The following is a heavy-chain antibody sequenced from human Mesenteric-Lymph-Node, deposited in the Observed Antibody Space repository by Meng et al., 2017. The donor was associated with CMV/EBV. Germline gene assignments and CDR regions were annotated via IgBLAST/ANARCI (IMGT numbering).Heavy chain of an antibody. CDR3: ARGTRGTSNYYDSSGSYYVAGLDL. D-gene: IGHD3-22*01. Sequence: GGSLRLSCAASGFTFDGYGMNWVRQAPGRGLEWGSGIRWNGDSSSYADSVRGRFTISRDNVKKSVFLEMNRLRVEDTALYYCARGTRGTSNYYDSSGSYYVAGLDLWGQGTTVTVSS. CDR1: GFTFDGYG. J-gene: IGHJ6*02. V-gene: IGHV3-20*04. CDR2: IRWNGDSS.